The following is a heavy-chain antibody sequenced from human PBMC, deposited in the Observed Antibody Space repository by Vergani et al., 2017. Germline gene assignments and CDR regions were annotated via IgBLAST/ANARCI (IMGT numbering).Heavy chain of an antibody. Sequence: EVQLLESGGGLVQPGGSLRLSCAASGFTFSSYAMSWVRQAPGKGLEWVSAISGSGGSTYYADSVKGRFTISRDNSKNTLYLQMNSLRAEDTAVSYCAKAHCSSTSCYQRGAFDYWGQVTLVTVSS. CDR1: GFTFSSYA. D-gene: IGHD2-2*01. J-gene: IGHJ4*02. V-gene: IGHV3-23*01. CDR2: ISGSGGST. CDR3: AKAHCSSTSCYQRGAFDY.